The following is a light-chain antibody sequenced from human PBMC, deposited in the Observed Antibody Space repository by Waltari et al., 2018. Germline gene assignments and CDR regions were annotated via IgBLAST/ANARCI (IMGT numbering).Light chain of an antibody. J-gene: IGLJ2*01. Sequence: SYVLTQAPSLSVAPGQTARIPCVGNSLGSNSVHWYQQKPGQAPVLAVDGDSNRPSGIPGRFSASSSGSTATLTISWVEVGDEADYYCQVWDKSSYQAAFGGGTRLTVL. CDR3: QVWDKSSYQAA. CDR1: SLGSNS. CDR2: GDS. V-gene: IGLV3-21*02.